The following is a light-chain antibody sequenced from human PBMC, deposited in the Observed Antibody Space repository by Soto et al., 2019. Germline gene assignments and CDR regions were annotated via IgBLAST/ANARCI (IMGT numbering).Light chain of an antibody. J-gene: IGKJ1*01. V-gene: IGKV1-39*01. Sequence: DIQMTQSPSSLSASVGDRVTITCRASQSISTYLNWYQQKPGKAPKVLIYAASSLESGVPSRFSGSGSGIDFTLTISSLQPEDFATYYCQQSDSFPWTFGQGTKVEIK. CDR1: QSISTY. CDR2: AAS. CDR3: QQSDSFPWT.